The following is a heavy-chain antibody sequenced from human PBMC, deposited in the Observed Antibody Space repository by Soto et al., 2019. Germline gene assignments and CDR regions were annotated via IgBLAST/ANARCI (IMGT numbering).Heavy chain of an antibody. CDR1: GGSIRSGGYY. D-gene: IGHD2-15*01. Sequence: QVQLQESGPGLVKPSDILSLTCNVSGGSIRSGGYYWGWIRQAPGKGLEWIGYIHYRGRTSYNPSLESRVSISLDTSGHQFSLTLTSVTAADTAVYYCARCRDAFGFDSWSQGTLVTVSS. J-gene: IGHJ4*02. CDR2: IHYRGRT. CDR3: ARCRDAFGFDS. V-gene: IGHV4-31*03.